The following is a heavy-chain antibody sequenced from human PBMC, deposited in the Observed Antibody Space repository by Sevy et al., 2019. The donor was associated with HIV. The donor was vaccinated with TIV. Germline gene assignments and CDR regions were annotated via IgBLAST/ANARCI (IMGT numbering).Heavy chain of an antibody. J-gene: IGHJ6*02. CDR3: ARDFRLRYFDWSLYYYYGMDV. Sequence: ASVKVSCKASGYTFTSYGISWVRQAPGQGLEWMGWISAYNGNTNYAQKLQGRVTMTTDTSTSTAYMELRSLRSDDTAVYYCARDFRLRYFDWSLYYYYGMDVWGQGTRVTVSS. V-gene: IGHV1-18*01. CDR2: ISAYNGNT. D-gene: IGHD3-9*01. CDR1: GYTFTSYG.